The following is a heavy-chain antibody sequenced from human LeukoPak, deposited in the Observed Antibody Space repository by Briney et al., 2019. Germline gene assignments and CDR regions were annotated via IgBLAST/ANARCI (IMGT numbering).Heavy chain of an antibody. CDR2: IRGKAYGGTT. V-gene: IGHV3-49*03. Sequence: PGRSLRLSCTASGFTFGDYAMSWFRQAPGKGLEWVGFIRGKAYGGTTEYAASVKGRFTISRDDSKSIAYLQMNSLKTEDTAVYYCTRDLFGGYSYGFDYWGQGTLVTVSS. D-gene: IGHD5-18*01. J-gene: IGHJ4*02. CDR1: GFTFGDYA. CDR3: TRDLFGGYSYGFDY.